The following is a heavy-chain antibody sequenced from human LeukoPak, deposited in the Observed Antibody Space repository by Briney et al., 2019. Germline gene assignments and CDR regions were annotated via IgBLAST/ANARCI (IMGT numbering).Heavy chain of an antibody. J-gene: IGHJ4*02. Sequence: PGGSLRLSCTASGFTFGDYAMSWVRQAPGKGLEWVSSISSSSSYIYYADSVKGRFTISRDNAKNSLYLQMNSLRAEDTAVYYCARDPPGGIMITFGDQSRPQSRPPSWGQGTLVTVSS. CDR3: ARDPPGGIMITFGDQSRPQSRPPS. CDR1: GFTFGDYA. CDR2: ISSSSSYI. D-gene: IGHD3-16*01. V-gene: IGHV3-21*01.